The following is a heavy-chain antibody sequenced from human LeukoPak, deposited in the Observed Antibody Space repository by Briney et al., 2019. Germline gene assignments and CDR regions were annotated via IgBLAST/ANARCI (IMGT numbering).Heavy chain of an antibody. CDR2: ISSSGGST. Sequence: LGGSLRLSCAASGFTFSSYAMSWVRQAPGKGLEWVSAISSSGGSTYYADSVKGRFTISRDNSKNTLYLQMNSLRAEDTAVYYCAKLPTSYYYDSSGTLVTYWGQGTLVTVSS. CDR1: GFTFSSYA. D-gene: IGHD3-22*01. CDR3: AKLPTSYYYDSSGTLVTY. V-gene: IGHV3-23*01. J-gene: IGHJ4*02.